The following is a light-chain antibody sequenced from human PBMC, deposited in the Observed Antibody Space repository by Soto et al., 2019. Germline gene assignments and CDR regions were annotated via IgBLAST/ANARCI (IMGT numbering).Light chain of an antibody. CDR2: GAS. CDR3: QHYGSSPCT. Sequence: EIVLTQSPGTLSLSPGERATLSCRASQSVSNSYLAWYQQKPGQAPRLLIYGASSRATGIPHRFSGSGSGTDFTLTISRLEPEDVAVYYCQHYGSSPCTFGGGTKVEIK. V-gene: IGKV3-20*01. CDR1: QSVSNSY. J-gene: IGKJ4*01.